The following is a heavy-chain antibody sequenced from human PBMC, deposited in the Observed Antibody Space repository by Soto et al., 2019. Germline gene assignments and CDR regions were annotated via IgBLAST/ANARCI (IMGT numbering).Heavy chain of an antibody. CDR1: GYTFTSYD. CDR3: ARGAGDDVLVPAAMVPYYYYGMDV. V-gene: IGHV1-8*01. Sequence: EASVKVSCKASGYTFTSYDINWVRQATGQGLEWMGWMNPNSGNTGYAQKFQGRVTMTRNTSISTAYMELSSLRSEDTAVYYCARGAGDDVLVPAAMVPYYYYGMDVWGQGTTVTVSS. D-gene: IGHD2-2*01. CDR2: MNPNSGNT. J-gene: IGHJ6*02.